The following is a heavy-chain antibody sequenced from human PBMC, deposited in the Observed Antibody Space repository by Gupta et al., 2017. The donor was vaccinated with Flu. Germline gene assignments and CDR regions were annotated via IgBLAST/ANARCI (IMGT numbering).Heavy chain of an antibody. CDR2: SYYTGST. Sequence: CKVSGGSMTTFFWSWIRQPPGKGLEWLGYSYYTGSTAYNPSLESRITISVDTSKNQVSLKVTSLTAADTAVYYCARHGSSRHPLDYWGQGTLVTVSS. D-gene: IGHD6-6*01. CDR3: ARHGSSRHPLDY. CDR1: GGSMTTFF. V-gene: IGHV4-59*01. J-gene: IGHJ4*02.